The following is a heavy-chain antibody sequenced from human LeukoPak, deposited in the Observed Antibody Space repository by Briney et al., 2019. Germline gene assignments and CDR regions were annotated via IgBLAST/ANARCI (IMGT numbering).Heavy chain of an antibody. D-gene: IGHD4-23*01. CDR1: GGSISSSSYY. CDR2: IYYSGST. CDR3: ARDDDYGGRLPGGAFDI. V-gene: IGHV4-61*05. Sequence: SETLSLTCTVSGGSISSSSYYWGWIRQPPGKGLEWIGYIYYSGSTNYNPSLKSRVTISVDTSKNQFSLKLSSVTAADTAVYYCARDDDYGGRLPGGAFDIWGQGTMVTVSS. J-gene: IGHJ3*02.